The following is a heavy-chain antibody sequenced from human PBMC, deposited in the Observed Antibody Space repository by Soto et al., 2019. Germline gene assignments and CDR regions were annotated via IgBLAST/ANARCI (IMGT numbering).Heavy chain of an antibody. CDR1: GFTFSSYS. Sequence: EVQLVESGGGLVKPGGSLRLSCAASGFTFSSYSMNWVRQAPGKGLEWVSSISSSSSYIYYVDSVKGRFTISRDNAKNSLYLQMNSLRAEDTAVYYCARLTVTGAFDYWGQGTLVTVSS. CDR2: ISSSSSYI. J-gene: IGHJ4*02. V-gene: IGHV3-21*01. CDR3: ARLTVTGAFDY. D-gene: IGHD4-17*01.